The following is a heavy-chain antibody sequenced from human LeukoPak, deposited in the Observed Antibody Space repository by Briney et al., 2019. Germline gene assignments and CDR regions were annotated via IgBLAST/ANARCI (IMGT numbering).Heavy chain of an antibody. V-gene: IGHV3-7*03. J-gene: IGHJ4*02. CDR3: AGGTGFIIKD. D-gene: IGHD3-9*01. CDR2: IKQDGSEK. CDR1: GFTFSLYW. Sequence: GGSLRLSCAASGFTFSLYWMNWVRRAPGKGLEWVANIKQDGSEKNYVGSVKGRFTISRDNAKNSLYLQMDNLRVEDTAMYYCAGGTGFIIKDWGQGTLVTVSS.